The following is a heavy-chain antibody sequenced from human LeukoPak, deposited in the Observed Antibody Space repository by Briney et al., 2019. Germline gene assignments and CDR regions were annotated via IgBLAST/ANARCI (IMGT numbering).Heavy chain of an antibody. CDR1: GFTFSSYN. CDR3: AKDLVGSYDY. J-gene: IGHJ4*02. V-gene: IGHV3-48*01. D-gene: IGHD1-26*01. CDR2: ISSSSSTK. Sequence: SGGSLRLSCAASGFTFSSYNMNWVRQAPGKGLEWVSYISSSSSTKYYADSVKGRFTVSRDNSKNTLYLQMNSLRAEDTAVYYCAKDLVGSYDYWGQGTLVTVSS.